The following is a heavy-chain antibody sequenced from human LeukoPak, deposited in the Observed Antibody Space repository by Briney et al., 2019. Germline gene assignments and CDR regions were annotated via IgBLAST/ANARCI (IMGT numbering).Heavy chain of an antibody. CDR2: IYYSGST. CDR3: ARSYVLRYFEWFD. J-gene: IGHJ4*02. CDR1: GGSISSYY. V-gene: IGHV4-59*01. D-gene: IGHD3-9*01. Sequence: PSETLSLTCTVSGGSISSYYWSWIRQPPGKGLEWIGYIYYSGSTNYNPSLKSRVTISVDTSKNQFSLKLSSVTAADTAVYYCARSYVLRYFEWFDWGQGTLVTVSS.